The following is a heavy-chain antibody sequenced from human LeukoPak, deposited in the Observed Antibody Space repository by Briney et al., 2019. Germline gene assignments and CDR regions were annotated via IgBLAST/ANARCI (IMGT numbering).Heavy chain of an antibody. CDR1: GYTFTSYG. CDR2: ISAYNGNT. J-gene: IGHJ5*02. Sequence: ASVKVSCKASGYTFTSYGISWVRQAPGQGLEWMGWISAYNGNTNYAQKLQGRVTMTTDTSTSTAYMELRSLRSDDTAVYYCARSSPNYDILTGGIGFDPWGQGTLVTVSS. V-gene: IGHV1-18*01. D-gene: IGHD3-9*01. CDR3: ARSSPNYDILTGGIGFDP.